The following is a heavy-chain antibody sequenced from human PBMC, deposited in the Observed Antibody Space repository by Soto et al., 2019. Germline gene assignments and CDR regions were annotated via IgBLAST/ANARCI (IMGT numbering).Heavy chain of an antibody. CDR1: GFTFSSYW. CDR2: IKQDGSEK. V-gene: IGHV3-7*01. Sequence: QPGGSLRLSCAASGFTFSSYWMSWVRQAPGKGLEWVANIKQDGSEKYYVDSVKGRFTISRDNAKNSLYLQMNSLRAEDTAVYYCASQWLVYYCDYWGQGTLVTVSS. J-gene: IGHJ4*02. D-gene: IGHD6-19*01. CDR3: ASQWLVYYCDY.